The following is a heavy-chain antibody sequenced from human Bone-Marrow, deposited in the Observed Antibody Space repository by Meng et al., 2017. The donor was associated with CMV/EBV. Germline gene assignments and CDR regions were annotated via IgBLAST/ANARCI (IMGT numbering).Heavy chain of an antibody. Sequence: ASVKVSCKASGYTFTKYGTSWVRQAPGQGLEWVGWITAYNGDTNNAQKFQGRVTMTTDTSTSTAYMELSSLRSEDTAVYYCASGMATKTPARYYYYGMDVWGQGTTVTVSS. V-gene: IGHV1-18*01. CDR1: GYTFTKYG. CDR3: ASGMATKTPARYYYYGMDV. CDR2: ITAYNGDT. D-gene: IGHD5-24*01. J-gene: IGHJ6*02.